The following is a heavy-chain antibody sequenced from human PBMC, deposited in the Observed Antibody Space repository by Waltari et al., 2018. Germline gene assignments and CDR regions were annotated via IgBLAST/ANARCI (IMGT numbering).Heavy chain of an antibody. D-gene: IGHD1-26*01. Sequence: QVQLVQSGAEVKKPGASVKVSCTASGYAFPSYYMHGVRQAPGQGLEWMGWIHPNSGDTYYAQKFQGRVTMTRDTSITTAFMDLSRLRSDDTAVYYCARSYQSGSYWDYWGQGTLVTVSS. J-gene: IGHJ4*02. V-gene: IGHV1-2*02. CDR3: ARSYQSGSYWDY. CDR2: IHPNSGDT. CDR1: GYAFPSYY.